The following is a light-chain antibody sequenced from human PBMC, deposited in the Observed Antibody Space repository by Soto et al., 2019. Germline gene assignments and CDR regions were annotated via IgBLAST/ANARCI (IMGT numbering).Light chain of an antibody. J-gene: IGKJ5*01. CDR3: QHRIIWPVS. V-gene: IGKV3-15*01. CDR2: GAS. CDR1: QSVSSK. Sequence: ETVMTQSPATLSVSPGERATLSCRASQSVSSKLAWYQQKPGQAPRLLIYGASTRATGIPARFTASGSGTEFTLTISSLEPEDFAVYYCQHRIIWPVSFGQGTRLEIK.